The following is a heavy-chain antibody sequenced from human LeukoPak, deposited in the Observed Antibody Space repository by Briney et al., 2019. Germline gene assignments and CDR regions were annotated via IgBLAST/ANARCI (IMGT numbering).Heavy chain of an antibody. V-gene: IGHV3-48*03. Sequence: GGSLRLSCVGSGFTFSNYEVSWVRQAPGKGLEWISYISTTGGTIFYADSVKGRFTISRDNAKNSLYLQMNSLRAEDTAVYYCARAATDYWGQGTLVTVSS. CDR3: ARAATDY. J-gene: IGHJ4*02. CDR2: ISTTGGTI. D-gene: IGHD6-25*01. CDR1: GFTFSNYE.